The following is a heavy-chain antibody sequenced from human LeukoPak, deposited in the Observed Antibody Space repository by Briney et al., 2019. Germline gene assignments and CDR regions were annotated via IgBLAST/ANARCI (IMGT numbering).Heavy chain of an antibody. CDR3: ARVLSGSYLVDY. J-gene: IGHJ4*02. CDR2: IYHSGNS. V-gene: IGHV4-38-2*02. CDR1: GYSISSGYY. Sequence: SETLSLTCTVSGYSISSGYYWGWIRQPPGKGLEWIGIIYHSGNSYYNPSLKSRVTISVDTSKNQFSLKLSSVTAADTAVYYCARVLSGSYLVDYWGQGTLVTVSS. D-gene: IGHD1-26*01.